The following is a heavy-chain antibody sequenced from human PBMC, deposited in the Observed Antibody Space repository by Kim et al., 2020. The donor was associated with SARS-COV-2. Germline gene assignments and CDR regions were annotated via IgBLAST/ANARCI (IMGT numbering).Heavy chain of an antibody. V-gene: IGHV3-15*01. Sequence: GGSLRLSCAASGFTFSNAWMSWVRQAPGKGLEWVGRIKSKTDGGTTDYAAPVKGRFTISRDDSKNTLYLQMNSLKTEDTAVYYCTTDGLSKSVVVVTARGKDYYYGMDVWGQGTTVTVSS. CDR3: TTDGLSKSVVVVTARGKDYYYGMDV. CDR1: GFTFSNAW. J-gene: IGHJ6*02. D-gene: IGHD2-21*02. CDR2: IKSKTDGGTT.